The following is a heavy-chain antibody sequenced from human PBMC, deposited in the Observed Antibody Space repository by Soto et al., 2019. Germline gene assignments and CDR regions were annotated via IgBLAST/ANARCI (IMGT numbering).Heavy chain of an antibody. CDR2: IYYSGST. Sequence: SGTLSLTCAVSGGSISSDGNYWSWIRPHPGKGLEWIGYIYYSGSTYYNPSLKSRVTISVDTSKNQFSLKLNSVTAADTAVYYCARARMVRGIIYYYGMDVWGQGTTVTVSS. J-gene: IGHJ6*02. CDR1: GGSISSDGNY. D-gene: IGHD3-10*01. CDR3: ARARMVRGIIYYYGMDV. V-gene: IGHV4-31*11.